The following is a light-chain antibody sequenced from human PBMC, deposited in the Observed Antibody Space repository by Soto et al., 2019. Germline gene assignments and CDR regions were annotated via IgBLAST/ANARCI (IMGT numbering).Light chain of an antibody. CDR1: QSFRGL. CDR2: DAY. Sequence: EVVLTQSLVTLSLSPGERATLSCRASQSFRGLLAWYQQKPGQAPRLLIYDAYNRATGIPPRFSGSGSGTDFTLTISRLEPEDFAVYYCQQYGSLWTFGQGTKVDIK. V-gene: IGKV3-11*01. CDR3: QQYGSLWT. J-gene: IGKJ1*01.